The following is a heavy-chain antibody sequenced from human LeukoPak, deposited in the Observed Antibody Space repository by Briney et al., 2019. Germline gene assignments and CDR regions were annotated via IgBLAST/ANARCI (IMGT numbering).Heavy chain of an antibody. J-gene: IGHJ4*02. D-gene: IGHD3-10*01. V-gene: IGHV4-59*01. CDR1: GGSISSYY. CDR3: ARGIRFGELSHLDY. Sequence: SKTLSLTCTVSGGSISSYYWSWIRQPPGKGLEWIGYIYYSGSTNYNPSLKSRVTISVDTSKNQYSLKLSSVTAADTAVYYCARGIRFGELSHLDYWGQGTLVTVSS. CDR2: IYYSGST.